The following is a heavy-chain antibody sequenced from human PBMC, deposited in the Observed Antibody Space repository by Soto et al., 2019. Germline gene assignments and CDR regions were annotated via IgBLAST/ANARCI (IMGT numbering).Heavy chain of an antibody. D-gene: IGHD3-10*01. Sequence: SETLSLTCAVYGGSFSGYYWSWIRQPPGKGLEWIGEINHSGSTNYNPSLKSRVTISVDTSKNQFSLKLSSVTAADTAVYYCARGRLDWGYGSGSYRPDYWGQGTLVTVSS. CDR1: GGSFSGYY. J-gene: IGHJ4*02. CDR3: ARGRLDWGYGSGSYRPDY. V-gene: IGHV4-34*01. CDR2: INHSGST.